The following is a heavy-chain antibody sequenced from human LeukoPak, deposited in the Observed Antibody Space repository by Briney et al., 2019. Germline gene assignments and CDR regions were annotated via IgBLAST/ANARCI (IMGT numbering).Heavy chain of an antibody. J-gene: IGHJ6*02. Sequence: PGGSLRLSCAASGFTFSGYSMNWVRQAPGKGLEWVSSISGSSSYIYYADSVKGRFTISRDNAKNSLYLQMNSLRAEDTAVYYCARDRLEYYYGMDVWGQGTTVTVSS. D-gene: IGHD6-19*01. CDR3: ARDRLEYYYGMDV. CDR2: ISGSSSYI. CDR1: GFTFSGYS. V-gene: IGHV3-21*01.